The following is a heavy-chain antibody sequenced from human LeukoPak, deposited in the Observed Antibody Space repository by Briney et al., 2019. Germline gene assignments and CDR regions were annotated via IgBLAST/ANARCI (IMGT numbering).Heavy chain of an antibody. CDR2: IIHSGST. CDR1: GGSFSGYY. D-gene: IGHD2/OR15-2a*01. Sequence: PSETLSLTCGVYGGSFSGYYWTWIRQSPGMGLEWIGEIIHSGSTNYNPSLTSRVSISVDTSKNQFSMELSSVTAADTAVYYCARGILVTVYAAFDYWGQGTLVTVSS. V-gene: IGHV4-34*01. CDR3: ARGILVTVYAAFDY. J-gene: IGHJ4*02.